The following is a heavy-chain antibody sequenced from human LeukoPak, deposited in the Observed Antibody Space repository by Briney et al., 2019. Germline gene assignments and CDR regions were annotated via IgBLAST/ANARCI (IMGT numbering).Heavy chain of an antibody. Sequence: GGSLRLSCAASGFTFSSYGMSWVRQAPGKGLEWASYISSSGSTIYYADSVKGRFTISRDNAKNSLYLQMNSLRAEDTAVYYCAELGITMIGGVWGKGTTVTISS. J-gene: IGHJ6*04. CDR2: ISSSGSTI. D-gene: IGHD3-10*02. V-gene: IGHV3-48*04. CDR1: GFTFSSYG. CDR3: AELGITMIGGV.